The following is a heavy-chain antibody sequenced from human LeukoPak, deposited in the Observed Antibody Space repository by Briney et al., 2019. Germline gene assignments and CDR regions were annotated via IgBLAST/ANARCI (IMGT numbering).Heavy chain of an antibody. CDR3: ARAANYYDRLFQH. V-gene: IGHV4-59*01. CDR1: GDSISGYY. J-gene: IGHJ1*01. D-gene: IGHD3-22*01. CDR2: ISYTGST. Sequence: PSETLSLTCTVSGDSISGYYWSWIRQPPGKGLEWIGYISYTGSTYYNPSLKSRVTISVDTSNNQFSLKVTSVSAADTAVYYCARAANYYDRLFQHWGQGTLVTVSS.